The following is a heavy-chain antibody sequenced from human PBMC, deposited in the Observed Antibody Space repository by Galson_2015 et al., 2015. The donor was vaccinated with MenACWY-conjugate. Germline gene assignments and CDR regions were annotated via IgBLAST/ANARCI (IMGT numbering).Heavy chain of an antibody. D-gene: IGHD3-10*01. V-gene: IGHV3-74*01. CDR1: GFTFSRYW. J-gene: IGHJ4*02. Sequence: SLRLSCAASGFTFSRYWMHWVRQPPGKGLEWVARINEDGSRKDYADSVKGRFTIFRDNAKSTLYLQMNSLTAEDTAVYYCAKDWGGESDYWGQGTLVTVSS. CDR2: INEDGSRK. CDR3: AKDWGGESDY.